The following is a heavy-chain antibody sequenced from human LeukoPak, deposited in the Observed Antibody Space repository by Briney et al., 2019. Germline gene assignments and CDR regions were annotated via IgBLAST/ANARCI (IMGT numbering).Heavy chain of an antibody. V-gene: IGHV3-30*18. CDR3: AKDPGYSYGSYYFDY. CDR2: ISYDGSNK. J-gene: IGHJ4*02. Sequence: GGSLRLSCAASGFTFSSYGMRWVRQAPGKGLEWVAVISYDGSNKYYADSVKGRFTISRDNSKNTLYLQMNSLRAEDTAVYYCAKDPGYSYGSYYFDYWGQGTLVTVSS. CDR1: GFTFSSYG. D-gene: IGHD5-18*01.